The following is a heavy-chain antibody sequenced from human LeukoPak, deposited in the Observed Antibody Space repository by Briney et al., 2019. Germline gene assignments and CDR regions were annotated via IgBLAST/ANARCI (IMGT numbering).Heavy chain of an antibody. J-gene: IGHJ4*02. CDR3: ARSGTGVFDF. CDR1: GFTFSNYE. Sequence: GGSLRLSCAASGFTFSNYEMNWVRQAPRKGLEWVSYMSSSGRSIYYADSVKGRFTISRDKAQNSLYLQMNSLRAEDTAVYYCARSGTGVFDFWGQGTLVTVSS. V-gene: IGHV3-48*03. D-gene: IGHD3-10*01. CDR2: MSSSGRSI.